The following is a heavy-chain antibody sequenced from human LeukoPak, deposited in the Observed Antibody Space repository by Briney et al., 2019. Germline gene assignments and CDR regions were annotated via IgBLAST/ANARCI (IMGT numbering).Heavy chain of an antibody. CDR3: AKAFIAATGVEYYFDY. CDR2: IGGSGAGT. V-gene: IGHV3-23*01. Sequence: GGSLRLSCAASGFTFSNYAMTWARQATGKGLEWVSTIGGSGAGTYYADSVKGRFTISRDNSKNTLYLQMNSLSAEDTAVFYGAKAFIAATGVEYYFDYWGQGTLVTVSS. CDR1: GFTFSNYA. J-gene: IGHJ4*02. D-gene: IGHD6-13*01.